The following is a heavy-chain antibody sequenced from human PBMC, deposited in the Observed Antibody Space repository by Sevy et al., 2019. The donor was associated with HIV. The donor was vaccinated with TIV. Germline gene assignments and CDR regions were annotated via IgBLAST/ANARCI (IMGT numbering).Heavy chain of an antibody. CDR2: IWYDGSNK. J-gene: IGHJ3*02. CDR1: GFTFSSYG. D-gene: IGHD3-22*01. V-gene: IGHV3-33*01. Sequence: GGSLRLSRAASGFTFSSYGMHWVRQAPGKGLEWVAVIWYDGSNKYYADSVKGRFTISRDNSKNTLYLQMNSLRAEDTAVYYCARDGGYYDSSGYYFEAFDIWGQGTMVTVSS. CDR3: ARDGGYYDSSGYYFEAFDI.